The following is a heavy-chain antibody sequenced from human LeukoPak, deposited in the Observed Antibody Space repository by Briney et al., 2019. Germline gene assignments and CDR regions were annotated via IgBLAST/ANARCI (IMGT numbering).Heavy chain of an antibody. CDR3: ARQVVPAAIPLDYYYYMDV. Sequence: SETLSLTCTVSGGSISSSSYYWGWIRQPPGKGLEWIGSIYYSGSTYYNPSLKSRVTISVDTSKNQFSLKLSSVTAADTAVYYCARQVVPAAIPLDYYYYMDVWGKGTTVTVSS. CDR2: IYYSGST. D-gene: IGHD2-2*02. CDR1: GGSISSSSYY. J-gene: IGHJ6*03. V-gene: IGHV4-39*01.